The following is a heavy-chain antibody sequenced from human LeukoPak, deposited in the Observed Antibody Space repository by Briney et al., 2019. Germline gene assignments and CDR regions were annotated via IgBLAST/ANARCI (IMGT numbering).Heavy chain of an antibody. CDR3: ARHYCSGGSCYSGRFDY. CDR2: INPSGGST. D-gene: IGHD2-15*01. J-gene: IGHJ4*02. CDR1: GYTFTSYY. V-gene: IGHV1-46*01. Sequence: GASVKVSCKASGYTFTSYYMHWVRQAPGQGLESMGIINPSGGSTSYAQKFQGRVTTTRDTSTSTVYMGLSSLRSEDTAVYYCARHYCSGGSCYSGRFDYWGQGTLVTVSS.